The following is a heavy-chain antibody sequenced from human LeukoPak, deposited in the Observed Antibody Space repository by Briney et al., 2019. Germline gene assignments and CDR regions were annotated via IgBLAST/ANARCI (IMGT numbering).Heavy chain of an antibody. CDR3: ARAVGANYYYYGMDV. CDR2: IIPIFGIA. D-gene: IGHD1-26*01. Sequence: ASVKVSCKASGGTFSSYAISWVRQAPGQGLEWMGRIIPIFGIANYAQKFQGRVTITADKSTSTAYRELSSLRSEDTAVYYCARAVGANYYYYGMDVWGQGTTVTVSS. V-gene: IGHV1-69*04. CDR1: GGTFSSYA. J-gene: IGHJ6*02.